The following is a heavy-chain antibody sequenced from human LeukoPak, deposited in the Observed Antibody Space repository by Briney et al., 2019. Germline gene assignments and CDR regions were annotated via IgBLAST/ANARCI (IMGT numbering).Heavy chain of an antibody. CDR3: ARVGDGYLLGAFDY. V-gene: IGHV3-21*01. CDR2: ISSSSSYI. J-gene: IGHJ4*02. D-gene: IGHD5-24*01. Sequence: PGGSLRLSCAASGFTFSSYSMNRVRQAPGKGLEWVSSISSSSSYIYYADSVKGRFTISRDNAKNSLYLQMNSLRAEDTAVYYCARVGDGYLLGAFDYWGQGTLVTVSS. CDR1: GFTFSSYS.